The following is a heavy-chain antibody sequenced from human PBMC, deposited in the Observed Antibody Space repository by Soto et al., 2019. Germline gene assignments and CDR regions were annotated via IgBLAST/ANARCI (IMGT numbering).Heavy chain of an antibody. D-gene: IGHD2-2*01. J-gene: IGHJ6*02. CDR2: MSHDGSNK. CDR1: GVTFSSYA. V-gene: IGHV3-30*18. CDR3: AKAGRGSSTSCSRCYGMDV. Sequence: QVQLVESGGGVVQPGRSLRLSCAASGVTFSSYAMQWVRQAPGKGLEWVAVMSHDGSNKDYADSVKGRFTISRDNSKNTLYLQMNSLRGEDTAVYYSAKAGRGSSTSCSRCYGMDVWGQGTTVTVSS.